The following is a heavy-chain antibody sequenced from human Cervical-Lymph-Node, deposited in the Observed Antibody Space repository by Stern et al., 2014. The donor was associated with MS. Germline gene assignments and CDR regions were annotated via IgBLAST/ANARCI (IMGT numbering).Heavy chain of an antibody. J-gene: IGHJ4*02. D-gene: IGHD4-11*01. CDR2: INGGPGTT. CDR3: ARQPDYSDFLDF. CDR1: GYNFIDHA. Sequence: QVQLVQSGAEVKKPGASMTISCKTSGYNFIDHAIHWVRQAPGQRLEWMGWINGGPGTTKYSQKFQGRVSFTREKAASAAYMDLSSLSPDDTAVYYCARQPDYSDFLDFWGQGTLVTVSS. V-gene: IGHV1-3*01.